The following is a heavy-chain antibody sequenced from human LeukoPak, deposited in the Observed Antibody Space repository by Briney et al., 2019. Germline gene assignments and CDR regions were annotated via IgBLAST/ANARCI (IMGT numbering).Heavy chain of an antibody. D-gene: IGHD2-15*01. CDR1: GYTFTSYG. J-gene: IGHJ1*01. CDR2: ISAYNGNT. Sequence: ASVKVSCKASGYTFTSYGISWVRQAPGQGLEWMGWISAYNGNTNYAQKLQGRVTMTTDTSTSTAYMELRSLRSDDTAVYYCASGGCSGGSCYSVGPDEYFQHWGQGTLVTVSA. CDR3: ASGGCSGGSCYSVGPDEYFQH. V-gene: IGHV1-18*01.